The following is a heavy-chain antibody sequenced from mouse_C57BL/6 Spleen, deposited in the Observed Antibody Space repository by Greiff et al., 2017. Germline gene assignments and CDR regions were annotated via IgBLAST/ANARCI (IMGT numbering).Heavy chain of an antibody. J-gene: IGHJ4*01. Sequence: VQLQQPGPELVKPGASVKISCKASGYSFTGYYMNWVKQSPDKSLEWIGEINPSTGGTTYNQKFKAKATLTVDKSSSTAYMQLKSLTSEDSAVYYCARWDYYGSNYVTAYAMDYWGQGTSVTVSS. CDR2: INPSTGGT. CDR1: GYSFTGYY. V-gene: IGHV1-42*01. CDR3: ARWDYYGSNYVTAYAMDY. D-gene: IGHD1-1*01.